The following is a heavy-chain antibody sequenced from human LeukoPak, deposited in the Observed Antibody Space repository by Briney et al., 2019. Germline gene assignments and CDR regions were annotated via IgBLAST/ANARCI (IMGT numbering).Heavy chain of an antibody. CDR1: GGSISSYY. Sequence: SETLSLTCTVSGGSISSYYWSWIRQPPGKGLEWIGYIYYSGSTNYNPSLKSRVTISVDTSTNQFSLKVSSVTAADTAVYYCARVSGENIVVVPAAKDWFDPWGQGTLVTVSS. D-gene: IGHD2-2*01. J-gene: IGHJ5*02. CDR2: IYYSGST. CDR3: ARVSGENIVVVPAAKDWFDP. V-gene: IGHV4-59*01.